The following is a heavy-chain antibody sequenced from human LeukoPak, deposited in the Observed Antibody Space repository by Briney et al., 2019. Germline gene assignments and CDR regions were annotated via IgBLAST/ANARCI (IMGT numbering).Heavy chain of an antibody. CDR1: GGTFSSYA. J-gene: IGHJ4*02. D-gene: IGHD6-19*01. CDR2: IIPIFGTA. V-gene: IGHV1-69*13. CDR3: ARRGAGTHFDY. Sequence: SVTVSCKASGGTFSSYAISWVRQAPGQGLEWMGGIIPIFGTANYAQKFQGRVTITADESTSTAYMELSSLRSEDMAVYYCARRGAGTHFDYWGQGTLVTVSS.